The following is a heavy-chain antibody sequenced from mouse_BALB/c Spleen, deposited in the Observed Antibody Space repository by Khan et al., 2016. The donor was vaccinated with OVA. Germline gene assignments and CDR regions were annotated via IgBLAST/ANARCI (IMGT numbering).Heavy chain of an antibody. D-gene: IGHD2-2*01. J-gene: IGHJ2*01. CDR2: ISYSGNT. V-gene: IGHV3-2*02. Sequence: EVQLQESGPGLVKPSQSLSLTCTVTGYSITSDYSWNWIRQFPGNKLEWMGYISYSGNTNYNPSFRSRISITRDTSKNPFYLQLNSLTTEDTAKYCCASGYGGDFNYWGQGTTLTVSA. CDR3: ASGYGGDFNY. CDR1: GYSITSDYS.